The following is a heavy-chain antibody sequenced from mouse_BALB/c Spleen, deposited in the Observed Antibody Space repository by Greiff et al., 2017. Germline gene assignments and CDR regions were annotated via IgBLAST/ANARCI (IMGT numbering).Heavy chain of an antibody. CDR3: ARGAVRLPLGY. Sequence: QVQLQQSGAELVRPGTSVKVSCKASGYAFTNYLIEWVKQRPGQGLEWIGVINPGSGGTNYNEKFKGKATLTADKSSSTAYMQLSSLTSDDSAVYFCARGAVRLPLGYWGQGTSVTVSS. D-gene: IGHD1-2*01. CDR2: INPGSGGT. J-gene: IGHJ4*01. V-gene: IGHV1-54*01. CDR1: GYAFTNYL.